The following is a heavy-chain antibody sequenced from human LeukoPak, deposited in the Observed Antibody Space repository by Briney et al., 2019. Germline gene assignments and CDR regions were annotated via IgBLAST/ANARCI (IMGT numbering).Heavy chain of an antibody. CDR2: IGTAGEI. CDR3: ARDLRTDSSFSPFDY. D-gene: IGHD3/OR15-3a*01. Sequence: GGSLRLSCAASGFTFSSYDIHWVRQATGKGLEWVSGIGTAGEIYYPGSVKGRFTISRENAKNSLYLQMNSLRAGDTAVYYCARDLRTDSSFSPFDYWGQGTLVTVSS. V-gene: IGHV3-13*01. CDR1: GFTFSSYD. J-gene: IGHJ4*02.